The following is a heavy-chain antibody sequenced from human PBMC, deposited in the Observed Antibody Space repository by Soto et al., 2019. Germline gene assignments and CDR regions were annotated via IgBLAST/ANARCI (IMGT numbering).Heavy chain of an antibody. J-gene: IGHJ6*02. Sequence: GASVKVSWKASGYAITIYGISWVRQAPGQGLEWMGWISAYNGNTNYAQKLQGRVTMTTDTSTSTAYMELRSLRSDDTAVYYCARPSYDFWSGYAPTDYGMGVWGQGTTVTVSS. D-gene: IGHD3-3*01. V-gene: IGHV1-18*01. CDR3: ARPSYDFWSGYAPTDYGMGV. CDR2: ISAYNGNT. CDR1: GYAITIYG.